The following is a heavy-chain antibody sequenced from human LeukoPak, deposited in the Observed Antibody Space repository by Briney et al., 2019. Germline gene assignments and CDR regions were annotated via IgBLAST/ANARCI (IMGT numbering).Heavy chain of an antibody. CDR2: INHLGST. D-gene: IGHD3-22*01. Sequence: SETLSLTCAVYGGSFSGYYWSWIRQPPGKGLEWIGEINHLGSTDYNPSLKSRVSISVDMSKNQFSLNLSSVTAADTAVYYCARRRYYDSTGYLDWGQGTLVTVSS. J-gene: IGHJ1*01. V-gene: IGHV4-34*01. CDR3: ARRRYYDSTGYLD. CDR1: GGSFSGYY.